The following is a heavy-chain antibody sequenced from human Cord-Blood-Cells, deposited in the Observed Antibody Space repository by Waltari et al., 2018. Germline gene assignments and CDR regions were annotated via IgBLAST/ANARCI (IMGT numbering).Heavy chain of an antibody. V-gene: IGHV4-38-2*02. CDR1: GYSISSGYY. J-gene: IGHJ4*02. CDR3: ARGRYSCYDY. Sequence: QVQLQESGPGLVKPSETLSLTCTVSGYSISSGYYWGWIRQPPGKGLEWIGSIYHRGSTYYNPALKSRGPITEEQSKNQFPLKLSSVTAADPAVYYCARGRYSCYDYWGQGTLVTVSS. CDR2: IYHRGST. D-gene: IGHD2-2*01.